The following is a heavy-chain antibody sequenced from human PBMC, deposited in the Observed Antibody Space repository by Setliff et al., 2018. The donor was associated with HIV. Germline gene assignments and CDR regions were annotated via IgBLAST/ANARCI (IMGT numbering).Heavy chain of an antibody. D-gene: IGHD3-9*01. Sequence: ASVKVSCKASSNTFINDVFNWVRQAPGQGLEWMGWISVYNGNTNYAQKLQGRVTMTTDTSTSTAYMELRSLRSDDTAVYYCARDRLIFKGYFDYWGQGTLVTVSS. CDR1: SNTFINDV. V-gene: IGHV1-18*04. J-gene: IGHJ4*02. CDR2: ISVYNGNT. CDR3: ARDRLIFKGYFDY.